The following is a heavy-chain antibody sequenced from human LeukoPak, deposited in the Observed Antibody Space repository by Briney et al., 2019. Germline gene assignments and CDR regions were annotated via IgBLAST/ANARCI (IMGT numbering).Heavy chain of an antibody. CDR2: ISGSGGST. D-gene: IGHD6-13*01. J-gene: IGHJ4*02. Sequence: GSLRLSCAASGFTFSSYAMSWVRQAPGKGLEWVSAISGSGGSTYYADSVKGRFTISRDNSKNTLYLQVNSLRAEDTAVYYCAKDIFAFSSSLVLDYWGQGTLVTVSS. V-gene: IGHV3-23*01. CDR1: GFTFSSYA. CDR3: AKDIFAFSSSLVLDY.